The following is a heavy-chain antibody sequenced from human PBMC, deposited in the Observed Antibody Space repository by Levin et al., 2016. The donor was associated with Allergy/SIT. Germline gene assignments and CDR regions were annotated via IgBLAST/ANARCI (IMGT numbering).Heavy chain of an antibody. J-gene: IGHJ5*02. CDR2: TSYDASNK. Sequence: GESLKISCEGSGYTFGDYGMHWVRQAPGKGLEWVAVTSYDASNKYYRDSVKGRFTISRDNSKNTLYLQMNSLRAEDTAIYYCLKGEPQVSWGQGTLVTVSS. V-gene: IGHV3-33*08. CDR1: GYTFGDYG. D-gene: IGHD1-14*01. CDR3: LKGEPQVS.